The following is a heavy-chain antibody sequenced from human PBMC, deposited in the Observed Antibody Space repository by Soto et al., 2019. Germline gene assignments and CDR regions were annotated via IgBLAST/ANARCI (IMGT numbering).Heavy chain of an antibody. CDR1: GDSLNSGSGH. J-gene: IGHJ4*02. D-gene: IGHD3-10*01. Sequence: QVLLQVSGPGLVRPSQTLSLTCSVSGDSLNSGSGHWAWIRQSPGKGLDLIASISSDGDANYKPSLQSRLSTSVDTSTKQIFLNLTSVTAADTAIYYCARTTIYYCPNPNCGLFFDKWGRGAQVIVAS. CDR2: ISSDGDA. V-gene: IGHV4-31*03. CDR3: ARTTIYYCPNPNCGLFFDK.